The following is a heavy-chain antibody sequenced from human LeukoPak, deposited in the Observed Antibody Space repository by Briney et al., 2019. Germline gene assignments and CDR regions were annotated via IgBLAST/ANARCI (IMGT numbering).Heavy chain of an antibody. Sequence: QAGRSLRLSCAASGFTFSSYAMSWVRQAPGKGLEWVSAISGSGGSTYYADSVKGRFTISRDNSKNTLYLQMNSLRAEDTAVYYCAKETADDFWGQVDYWGQGTLVTVSS. CDR2: ISGSGGST. CDR1: GFTFSSYA. D-gene: IGHD3-3*01. J-gene: IGHJ4*02. CDR3: AKETADDFWGQVDY. V-gene: IGHV3-23*01.